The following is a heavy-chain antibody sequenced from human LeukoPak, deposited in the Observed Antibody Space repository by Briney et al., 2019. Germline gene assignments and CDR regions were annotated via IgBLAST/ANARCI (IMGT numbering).Heavy chain of an antibody. CDR1: GGSISSSSYY. CDR2: IYYSGST. CDR3: ARQTTEYSSGRRHPYNFDY. J-gene: IGHJ4*02. D-gene: IGHD6-19*01. V-gene: IGHV4-39*01. Sequence: PSETLSLTCTVSGGSISSSSYYWGWIRQPPGKGLEWIGSIYYSGSTYYNLSLKSRVTISVDTSKNQFSLKLSSVTAADTAVYYCARQTTEYSSGRRHPYNFDYWGQGTLVTVSS.